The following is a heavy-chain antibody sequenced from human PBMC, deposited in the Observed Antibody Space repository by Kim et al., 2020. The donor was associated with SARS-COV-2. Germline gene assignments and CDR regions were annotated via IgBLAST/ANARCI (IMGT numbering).Heavy chain of an antibody. CDR1: GLTFSNYG. CDR2: IFYDGSKE. V-gene: IGHV3-30*18. Sequence: GGSLRLSCAASGLTFSNYGMHWVRQAPGKGLEWVAAIFYDGSKEFYADSVKGRFTVSRDNSKNTVFLQMNSLRPEDTAVYYCAKRGDSSGNSCYPLDYWGQGTLVTVSS. CDR3: AKRGDSSGNSCYPLDY. D-gene: IGHD2-2*01. J-gene: IGHJ4*02.